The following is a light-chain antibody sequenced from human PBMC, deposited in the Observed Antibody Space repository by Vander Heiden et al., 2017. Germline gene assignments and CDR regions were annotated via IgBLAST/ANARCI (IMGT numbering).Light chain of an antibody. J-gene: IGLJ3*02. V-gene: IGLV1-51*02. Sequence: QSVFTPPPSVSAAPGQKVTISCSGSSSNIGNNYVSWYQQLPGTAPKLLIYENNKRPSGIPDRFSGSKSGTSATLGITGLQTGDEADFYCGTWDSSLSVWVFGGGTKLTVL. CDR2: ENN. CDR1: SSNIGNNY. CDR3: GTWDSSLSVWV.